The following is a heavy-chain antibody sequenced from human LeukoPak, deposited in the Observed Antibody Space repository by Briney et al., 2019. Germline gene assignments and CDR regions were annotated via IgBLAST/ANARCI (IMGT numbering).Heavy chain of an antibody. CDR1: AFTFTSYG. D-gene: IGHD5-12*01. V-gene: IGHV3-30*02. Sequence: GGSLRLSCAASAFTFTSYGLHWVRQAPGKGLEWVAFIRYDGTNKYYADSVKGRFTISRDNSKNTLYLQMNSLRAEDAAVYYCAKDWSYSGWAYYFDYWGQGTLVTVSS. J-gene: IGHJ4*02. CDR3: AKDWSYSGWAYYFDY. CDR2: IRYDGTNK.